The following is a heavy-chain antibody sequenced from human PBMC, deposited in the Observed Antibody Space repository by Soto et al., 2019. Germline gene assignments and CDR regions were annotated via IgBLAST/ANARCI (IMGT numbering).Heavy chain of an antibody. V-gene: IGHV3-74*01. D-gene: IGHD3-3*01. Sequence: PGGSLRLSCAASGFTFSPFWMHWVRQVPGKGPVWVSRINSDGNSTSYADSVKGRFTISRDNAKNTLYLQMNSLKTEDTAVYYCTTEPLRITIFGVVGFWGQGTLVTVSS. CDR1: GFTFSPFW. CDR3: TTEPLRITIFGVVGF. CDR2: INSDGNST. J-gene: IGHJ4*02.